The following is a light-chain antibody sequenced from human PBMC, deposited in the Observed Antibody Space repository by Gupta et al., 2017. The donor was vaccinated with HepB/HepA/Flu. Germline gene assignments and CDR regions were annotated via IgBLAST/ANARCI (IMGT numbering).Light chain of an antibody. V-gene: IGKV1-39*01. CDR3: QQTYSTPWT. Sequence: DIQMTQSASSLSASIGDRVTITCRASQSISGYLNWYQQKPGKAPNLLIYVASTLQSGVPSRFSGSGSGTDFTLTVSSLQPEDFATYYCQQTYSTPWTFGQGTKVEVK. CDR1: QSISGY. CDR2: VAS. J-gene: IGKJ1*01.